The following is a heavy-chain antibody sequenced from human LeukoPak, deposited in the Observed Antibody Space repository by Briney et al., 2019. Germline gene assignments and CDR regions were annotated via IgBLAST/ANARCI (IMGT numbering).Heavy chain of an antibody. CDR1: GFSFSDYY. Sequence: GGTLRLTCAASGFSFSDYYRNWIRQAPGKGLEWVSSISGSGTILYYPASVRGRFIIVRDTAKQSLFMQINRLSADATAVYYCARDRGYCSGVTCARPDYWGQGTLVTVSS. V-gene: IGHV3-11*01. J-gene: IGHJ4*02. D-gene: IGHD2-15*01. CDR3: ARDRGYCSGVTCARPDY. CDR2: ISGSGTIL.